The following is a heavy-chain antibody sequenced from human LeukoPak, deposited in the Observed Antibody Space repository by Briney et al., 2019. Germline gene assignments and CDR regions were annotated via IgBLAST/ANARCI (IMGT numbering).Heavy chain of an antibody. CDR3: ARELSVAGHNWFDP. V-gene: IGHV4-31*03. Sequence: SETLSLTCTVSGGSISSGGYYWSWIRQHPGKGLEWIGYIYYSGSTYYNPSLKGRVTISVDTSKNQFSLKLSSVTAADTAVYYCARELSVAGHNWFDPWGQGTLVTVSS. CDR1: GGSISSGGYY. J-gene: IGHJ5*02. CDR2: IYYSGST. D-gene: IGHD6-19*01.